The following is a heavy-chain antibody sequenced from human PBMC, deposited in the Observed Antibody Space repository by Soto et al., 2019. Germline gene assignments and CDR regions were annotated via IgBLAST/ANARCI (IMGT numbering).Heavy chain of an antibody. CDR3: ALDLRYTQLGGVIIQCGY. V-gene: IGHV1-18*03. CDR1: GYTFTSYG. Sequence: QVQLVQSGAEVKKPGASVKVSCKASGYTFTSYGISWVRPATGQGLEWMGWISAYNGNTNYAQKLQGRVTMTTDTSTSTAHTELTGRISGDIAVDYCALDLRYTQLGGVIIQCGYWGQGTLVTVSS. D-gene: IGHD3-10*01. J-gene: IGHJ4*02. CDR2: ISAYNGNT.